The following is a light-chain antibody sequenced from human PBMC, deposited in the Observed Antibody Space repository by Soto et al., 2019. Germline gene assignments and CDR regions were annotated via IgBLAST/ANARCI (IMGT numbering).Light chain of an antibody. CDR1: SSDVGRYNY. J-gene: IGLJ3*02. CDR2: EVT. Sequence: QSVLTQPASVSGSPGQSITISCTGTSSDVGRYNYVSWYQQHPGKAPKLMIYEVTNRPSGVSNRFSASKSGSTASLTISGLQAEDGADYYCSSYTGTNTVVFGGGTKLTVL. CDR3: SSYTGTNTVV. V-gene: IGLV2-14*01.